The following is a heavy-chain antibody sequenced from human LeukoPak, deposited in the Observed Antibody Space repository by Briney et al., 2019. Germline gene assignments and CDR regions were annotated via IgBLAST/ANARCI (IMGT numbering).Heavy chain of an antibody. J-gene: IGHJ4*02. CDR3: ASGLNYGDYLDY. CDR2: IYYSGST. V-gene: IGHV4-59*08. Sequence: SETLSLTCTVSGGSISSYYWSWIRQPPGKGLEWIGYIYYSGSTNYNPSLKSRVTISVDTSKNQFSLKLSSVTAADTAVYYCASGLNYGDYLDYWGQGTLVSVSS. CDR1: GGSISSYY. D-gene: IGHD4-17*01.